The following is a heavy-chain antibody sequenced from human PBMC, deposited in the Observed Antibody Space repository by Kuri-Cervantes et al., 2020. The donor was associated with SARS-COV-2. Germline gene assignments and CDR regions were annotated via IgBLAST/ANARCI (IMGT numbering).Heavy chain of an antibody. D-gene: IGHD6-13*01. V-gene: IGHV1-2*02. CDR1: GVNLSSYA. J-gene: IGHJ4*02. Sequence: ASVKVSCKASGVNLSSYAIAWVRQAPGQGLEWMGWINPNSGGTNFTQKFEGRVTVTRDTSINTAYMDLTRLGSDDTAVYYCARGESIYGSRWYAGGFDYWGQGTLVTVSS. CDR3: ARGESIYGSRWYAGGFDY. CDR2: INPNSGGT.